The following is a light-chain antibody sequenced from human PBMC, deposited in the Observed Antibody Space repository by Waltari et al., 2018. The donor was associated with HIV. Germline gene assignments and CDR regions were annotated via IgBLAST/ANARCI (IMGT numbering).Light chain of an antibody. Sequence: QSALTQPASVSGSPGQSITISCTGTSSDVGGYNYVSWYQQHPGKAPKLMIYDVSKRPSGVSNRFSGSKSGNTASLTNSGLQAEDEADYYCCSYAGSSTHVVFGGGTKLTVL. CDR1: SSDVGGYNY. J-gene: IGLJ2*01. CDR2: DVS. CDR3: CSYAGSSTHVV. V-gene: IGLV2-23*02.